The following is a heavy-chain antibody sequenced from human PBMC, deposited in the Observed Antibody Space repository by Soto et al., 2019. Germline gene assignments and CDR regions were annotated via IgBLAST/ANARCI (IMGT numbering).Heavy chain of an antibody. CDR3: ASVKYRPPYYYYYGMDV. V-gene: IGHV1-18*01. D-gene: IGHD2-2*02. J-gene: IGHJ6*02. Sequence: QVQLVQSGAEVKKPGASVKVSCKASGYTFTSYGISWVRQAPGQGLEWMGWISAYNGNTNYAQKLQGRVTMTTDTSTSTAYMELRSLRSDDTAVYYCASVKYRPPYYYYYGMDVWGQGTTVTVSS. CDR1: GYTFTSYG. CDR2: ISAYNGNT.